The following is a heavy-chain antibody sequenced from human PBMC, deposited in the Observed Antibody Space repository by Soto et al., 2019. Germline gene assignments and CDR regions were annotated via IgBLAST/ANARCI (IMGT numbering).Heavy chain of an antibody. Sequence: QLVESGGGSVQPGRSLRLSYAPSGFTFSGYEMNWVRQAPGKGLEWVSYITGRGTMRFYADAMKGRFTISRDNTKKILYLQMNSLRAEDSALYYCATAGLTGTVWGQGTTVTVSS. CDR2: ITGRGTMR. CDR3: ATAGLTGTV. J-gene: IGHJ6*02. V-gene: IGHV3-48*03. D-gene: IGHD3-9*01. CDR1: GFTFSGYE.